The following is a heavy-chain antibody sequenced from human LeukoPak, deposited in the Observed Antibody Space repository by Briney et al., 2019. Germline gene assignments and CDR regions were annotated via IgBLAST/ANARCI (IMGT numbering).Heavy chain of an antibody. CDR1: GSSMSDYY. V-gene: IGHV4-4*07. CDR2: IHPSGTT. D-gene: IGHD3-16*01. CDR3: ARGDYYDGGGRNWFDP. J-gene: IGHJ5*02. Sequence: SETLSLTCTVSGSSMSDYYWSFIRQPAGKGLEWIGRIHPSGTTYFNPSLKSRVTMSVDTSQSQFSLRLTSMTAADTAVYFCARGDYYDGGGRNWFDPWGQGILVTVSS.